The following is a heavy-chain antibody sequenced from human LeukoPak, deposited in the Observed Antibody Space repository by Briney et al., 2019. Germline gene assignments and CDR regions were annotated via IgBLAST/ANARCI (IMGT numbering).Heavy chain of an antibody. J-gene: IGHJ4*02. CDR1: GFTFDDYG. V-gene: IGHV3-20*04. D-gene: IGHD3-10*01. Sequence: GGSLRLSCAASGFTFDDYGMNWVRQAPGMGLEWVAGINWNGGSTGYADSVKGRFTISRDNAKNSLYLQMNSLRAEDTALYYCARERYGSGNFDYWGQGTLVTVSS. CDR2: INWNGGST. CDR3: ARERYGSGNFDY.